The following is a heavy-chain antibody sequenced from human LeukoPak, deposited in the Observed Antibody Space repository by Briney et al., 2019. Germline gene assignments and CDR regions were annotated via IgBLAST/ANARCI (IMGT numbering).Heavy chain of an antibody. CDR2: ISYDGSNK. CDR1: GFTFSSYA. Sequence: GGSLRLSCAASGFTFSSYAMHWVRQAPGKGLEWVAVISYDGSNKYYADSVKGRFTISRDNSKNTLYLQMNSLRAEDTAVYYCARPRYYDSSGYYFFDYWGQGTLVTVSS. CDR3: ARPRYYDSSGYYFFDY. J-gene: IGHJ4*02. D-gene: IGHD3-22*01. V-gene: IGHV3-30*04.